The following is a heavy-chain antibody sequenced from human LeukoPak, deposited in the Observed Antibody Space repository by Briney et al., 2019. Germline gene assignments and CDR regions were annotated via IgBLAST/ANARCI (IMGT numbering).Heavy chain of an antibody. CDR1: GGSFSGYY. J-gene: IGHJ5*02. D-gene: IGHD6-13*01. Sequence: PSETLSLTCAVYGGSFSGYYWSWIRQPPGKGLEWIGEINHSESTNYNPSLKSRVTISVDTSKNQFSLKLSSVTAADTAVYYCARVVGSSLNWFDPWGQGTLVTVSS. CDR3: ARVVGSSLNWFDP. V-gene: IGHV4-34*01. CDR2: INHSEST.